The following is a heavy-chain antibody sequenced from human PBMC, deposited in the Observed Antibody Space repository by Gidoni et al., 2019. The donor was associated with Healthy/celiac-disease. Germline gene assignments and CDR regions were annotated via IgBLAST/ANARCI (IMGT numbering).Heavy chain of an antibody. CDR3: ARSTSIAVAGTGAFDI. CDR1: GYTFTSYD. V-gene: IGHV1-8*01. CDR2: MNPNSGNT. Sequence: QVQLVQSGAEVKKPGASVKVSCKASGYTFTSYDINWVRQATGQGLEWMGWMNPNSGNTGYAQKFQGRVTMTRNISISTAYMELSSLRSEDTAVYYCARSTSIAVAGTGAFDIWGQGTMVTVSS. J-gene: IGHJ3*02. D-gene: IGHD6-19*01.